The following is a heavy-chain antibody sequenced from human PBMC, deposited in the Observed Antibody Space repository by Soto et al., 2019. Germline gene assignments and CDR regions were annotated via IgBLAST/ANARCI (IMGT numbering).Heavy chain of an antibody. Sequence: QVQLVESGGGVVQPGNSLGLSCAGSGFSFSTYGMHWVRQAPGKGLEWVAVGGDDVKAKVYADSVKGRFTTSRDNSKKTLHLQMNSLRPEDTPIYYCAKEAAFGEWYLDLWGRGTLVTVSS. V-gene: IGHV3-30*18. CDR3: AKEAAFGEWYLDL. D-gene: IGHD3-10*01. J-gene: IGHJ2*01. CDR2: GGDDVKAK. CDR1: GFSFSTYG.